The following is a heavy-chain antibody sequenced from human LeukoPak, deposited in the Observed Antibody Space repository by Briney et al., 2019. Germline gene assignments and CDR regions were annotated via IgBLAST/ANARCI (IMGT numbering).Heavy chain of an antibody. Sequence: GGSLRLSCAASGFTFSGYYISWIRQAPGKGLEWVSYIGISSGNTKYADSVKGRFTISRDKARNSLYLQMNSLRVEDTAMYYCARDHRYAFDNWGHGTLVTVSS. J-gene: IGHJ4*01. D-gene: IGHD5-12*01. V-gene: IGHV3-11*06. CDR1: GFTFSGYY. CDR3: ARDHRYAFDN. CDR2: IGISSGNT.